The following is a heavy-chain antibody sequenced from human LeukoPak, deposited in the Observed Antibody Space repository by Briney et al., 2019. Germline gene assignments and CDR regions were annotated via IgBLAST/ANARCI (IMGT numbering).Heavy chain of an antibody. CDR2: IIPILGIA. V-gene: IGHV1-69*04. J-gene: IGHJ4*02. CDR3: ARSAQQFCSGGSCYFDY. Sequence: ASVKVSCKASGGTFSSYAISWVRQAPGQGLEWMGRIIPILGIANYAQKFQGRVTFTADKSTSTGYMELSSLRSEDTAVYYCARSAQQFCSGGSCYFDYWGQGTLVTVSS. D-gene: IGHD2-15*01. CDR1: GGTFSSYA.